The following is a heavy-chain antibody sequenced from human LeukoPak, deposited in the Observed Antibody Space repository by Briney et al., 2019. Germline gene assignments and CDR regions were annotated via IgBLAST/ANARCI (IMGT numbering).Heavy chain of an antibody. Sequence: ASVKVSCKASGYTFTSYAMNWVRQAPGQGLEWMGWINTNTGNPTYAQGFTGRFVFSLDTSVSTAYLQISSLKAEDTAVYYCASSRITMVRGVIITSPFDYWGQGTLVTVSS. V-gene: IGHV7-4-1*02. CDR1: GYTFTSYA. CDR2: INTNTGNP. D-gene: IGHD3-10*01. CDR3: ASSRITMVRGVIITSPFDY. J-gene: IGHJ4*02.